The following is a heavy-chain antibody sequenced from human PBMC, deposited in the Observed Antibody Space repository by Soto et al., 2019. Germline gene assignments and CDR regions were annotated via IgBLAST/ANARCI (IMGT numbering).Heavy chain of an antibody. V-gene: IGHV1-8*01. CDR1: GYTFTSSD. D-gene: IGHD1-26*01. J-gene: IGHJ6*02. CDR2: MNPNSGNT. Sequence: ASVKASCNASGYTFTSSDINWVRQATGQGPEWIGWMNPNSGNTGYAQKLQGRVTMTRKTSISTANMELSSLRSADTAVYYCASPAPRSGATYYYYYGMDVWGQATTVTVPS. CDR3: ASPAPRSGATYYYYYGMDV.